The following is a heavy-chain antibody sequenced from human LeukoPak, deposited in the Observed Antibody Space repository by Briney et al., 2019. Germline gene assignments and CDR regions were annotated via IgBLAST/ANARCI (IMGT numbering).Heavy chain of an antibody. D-gene: IGHD3-10*01. CDR3: AGGAGGNYYYVSGSYDY. V-gene: IGHV3-21*04. CDR2: ISSSSSYI. Sequence: GGSLRLSCAASGFTFSSYSMNWVRQAPGKGLEWVSSISSSSSYIYYADSVKGRFTISRDNAKNTLYLQMNSLRAEDTAVYYCAGGAGGNYYYVSGSYDYWGQGTLVTVSS. CDR1: GFTFSSYS. J-gene: IGHJ4*02.